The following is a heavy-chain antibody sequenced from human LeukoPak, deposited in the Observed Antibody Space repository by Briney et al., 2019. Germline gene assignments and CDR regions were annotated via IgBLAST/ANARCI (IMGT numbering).Heavy chain of an antibody. CDR3: AKDYEQQLGSVYRTWGLFDY. V-gene: IGHV3-53*01. J-gene: IGHJ4*02. CDR2: IYGGGST. D-gene: IGHD6-13*01. CDR1: GLSVSSNF. Sequence: GGSLRLSCAATGLSVSSNFMSWVRQAPGKGLEWVSVIYGGGSTYYADSVKGRFTISRDNSKNTLYLQMNSLRAEDTGVYYCAKDYEQQLGSVYRTWGLFDYWGQGTLVTVSS.